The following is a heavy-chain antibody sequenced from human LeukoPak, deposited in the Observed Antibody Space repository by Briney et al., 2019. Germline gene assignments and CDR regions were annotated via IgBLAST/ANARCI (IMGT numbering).Heavy chain of an antibody. CDR1: GGTFSSYA. J-gene: IGHJ4*02. V-gene: IGHV1-69*05. CDR3: ARGPWDYDSSGYPEY. D-gene: IGHD3-22*01. Sequence: SVKVSCKASGGTFSSYAISWVRQAPGQGLEWMGGIIPIFGTANYAQKFQGRVTITTDESTSTAYMELSSLRSEDTAVYYCARGPWDYDSSGYPEYWGQGTLVTVSS. CDR2: IIPIFGTA.